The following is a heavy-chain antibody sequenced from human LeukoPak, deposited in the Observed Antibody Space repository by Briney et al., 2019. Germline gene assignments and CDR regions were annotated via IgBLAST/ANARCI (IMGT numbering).Heavy chain of an antibody. CDR3: ARDGRTYYDSSVPYYFDY. Sequence: PGGSLRLSCAASGFTFSDYGMNWVRQAPGKGLEWVSYISGGSTTTYYADSVKGRFTISRDNAKNSLYLQMNNLRDEDTAVYYCARDGRTYYDSSVPYYFDYWGQGTLVTVSS. V-gene: IGHV3-48*02. D-gene: IGHD3-22*01. CDR1: GFTFSDYG. J-gene: IGHJ4*02. CDR2: ISGGSTTT.